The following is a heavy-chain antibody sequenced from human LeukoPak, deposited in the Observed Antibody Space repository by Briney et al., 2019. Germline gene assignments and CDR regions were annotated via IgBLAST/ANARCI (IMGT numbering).Heavy chain of an antibody. V-gene: IGHV4-61*02. J-gene: IGHJ4*02. CDR2: IYTSGST. Sequence: PSETLSLTCTVSGGSISSGSYYWSWIRQPAGKGLEWIGRIYTSGSTNYNPSLKSRVTISVDTSKNQFSLKLSSVTAADTAVYYCARYFGWWDFDYWGQGTLVTVSS. CDR1: GGSISSGSYY. D-gene: IGHD3-9*01. CDR3: ARYFGWWDFDY.